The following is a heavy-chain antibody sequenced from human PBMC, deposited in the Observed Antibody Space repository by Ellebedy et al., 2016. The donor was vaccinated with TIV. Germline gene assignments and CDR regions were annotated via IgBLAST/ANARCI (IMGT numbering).Heavy chain of an antibody. V-gene: IGHV3-23*01. D-gene: IGHD2-2*01. CDR3: ARLSNTNSFFDY. CDR1: GFTFSKYA. Sequence: GESLKISXAASGFTFSKYAMSWVRQAPGKGLEWVSSISANGADTQYADSVMGRFTISRDNSKNTLILQMNSLRGDDTATYYCARLSNTNSFFDYWGQGTFVTFSP. CDR2: ISANGADT. J-gene: IGHJ4*02.